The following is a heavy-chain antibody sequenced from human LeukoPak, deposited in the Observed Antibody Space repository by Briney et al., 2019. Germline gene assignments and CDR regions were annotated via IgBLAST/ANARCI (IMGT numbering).Heavy chain of an antibody. D-gene: IGHD3-3*01. J-gene: IGHJ6*03. CDR3: ARTSTIFGVVERMDV. CDR1: GFTFSSYA. Sequence: PGRSLRLSCAASGFTFSSYAMHWVRQAPGKGLEWVAVISYDGSNKYYADSVKGRFTISRDDSKNTLYLQMNSLRAEDTAVYYCARTSTIFGVVERMDVWGKGTTVTVSS. V-gene: IGHV3-30*04. CDR2: ISYDGSNK.